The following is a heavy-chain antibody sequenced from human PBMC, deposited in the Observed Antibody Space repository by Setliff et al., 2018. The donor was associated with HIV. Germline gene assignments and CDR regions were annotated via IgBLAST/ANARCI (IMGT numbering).Heavy chain of an antibody. CDR1: GDSISSSIYY. CDR3: ARHERSIFGVTYSYYMDV. D-gene: IGHD3-3*01. Sequence: TSETLSLTCTVSGDSISSSIYYWGWVRQLPGKGLEWIGGIYYTGSPFYNPSLKSRVTISVDTSNNQFSLKRSSVTAADTAVYYCARHERSIFGVTYSYYMDVWGKGTTVTVSS. J-gene: IGHJ6*03. V-gene: IGHV4-39*01. CDR2: IYYTGSP.